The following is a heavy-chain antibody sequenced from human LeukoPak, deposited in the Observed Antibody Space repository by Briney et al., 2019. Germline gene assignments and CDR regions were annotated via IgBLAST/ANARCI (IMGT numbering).Heavy chain of an antibody. V-gene: IGHV6-1*01. CDR2: TYYRYKWYY. D-gene: IGHD2-2*01. Sequence: SQTLSLTCAISGDSVSSNSVGWHWIRQSPARGLEWLGRTYYRYKWYYDYVVSVKSRITFNPDTSKNQFSLQLSSVPPEDTAVYYCARNRAYAMDVWGLGATVTVSS. CDR1: GDSVSSNSVG. CDR3: ARNRAYAMDV. J-gene: IGHJ6*02.